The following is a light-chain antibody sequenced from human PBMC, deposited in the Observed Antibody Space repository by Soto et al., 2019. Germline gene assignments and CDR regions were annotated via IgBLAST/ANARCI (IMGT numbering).Light chain of an antibody. CDR1: SSDVGGYNY. CDR3: CSYTGRITYV. J-gene: IGLJ1*01. CDR2: EVS. Sequence: QSVLTQPASVSGSPGQSITISCTGTSSDVGGYNYVSWYQQHPGKAPKLMIYEVSNRPSGVSSRFSASKSGNTASLTISGLQAEDEADYYCCSYTGRITYVFGTGTKLTVL. V-gene: IGLV2-14*01.